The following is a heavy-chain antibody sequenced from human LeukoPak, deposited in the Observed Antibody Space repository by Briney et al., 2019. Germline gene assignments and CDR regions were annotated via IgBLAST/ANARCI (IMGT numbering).Heavy chain of an antibody. D-gene: IGHD6-19*01. Sequence: PGGSLRLSCTASGSSFSNHYMRWIRQAPGKGLEWVANINEDGSNKWHLGSVKGRFTVSRDNARNSLYLQMNSLRVEDTAVYYCTRVIVAVPGYFDYFDFWGQGVLVTVSS. J-gene: IGHJ4*02. V-gene: IGHV3-7*01. CDR2: INEDGSNK. CDR3: TRVIVAVPGYFDYFDF. CDR1: GSSFSNHY.